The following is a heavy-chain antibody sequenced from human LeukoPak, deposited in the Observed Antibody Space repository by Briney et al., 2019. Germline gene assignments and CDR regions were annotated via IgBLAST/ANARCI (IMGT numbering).Heavy chain of an antibody. CDR1: GYTFTSYG. Sequence: ASVKVSCKASGYTFTSYGISWVRQAPGQGLEWMGGIIPIFGTANYAQKFQGRVTITADESTSTAYMELSSLRSEDTAVYYCARVGVEGYFDWLLNYWGQGTLVTVSS. CDR2: IIPIFGTA. J-gene: IGHJ4*02. V-gene: IGHV1-69*13. CDR3: ARVGVEGYFDWLLNY. D-gene: IGHD3-9*01.